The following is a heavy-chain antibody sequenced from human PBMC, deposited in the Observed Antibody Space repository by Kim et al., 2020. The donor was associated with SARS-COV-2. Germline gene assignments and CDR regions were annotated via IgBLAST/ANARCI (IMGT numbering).Heavy chain of an antibody. D-gene: IGHD3-9*01. J-gene: IGHJ6*02. CDR3: ARDLDIRAGYLPYKYYGMDV. Sequence: ASVKVSCKASGYTFTGYYMHWVRQAPGQGLEWMGRINPNSGGTNYAQKFQGRVTMTRDTSISTAYMELSRLRSDDTAVYYCARDLDIRAGYLPYKYYGMDVWGQGITVTVSS. V-gene: IGHV1-2*06. CDR2: INPNSGGT. CDR1: GYTFTGYY.